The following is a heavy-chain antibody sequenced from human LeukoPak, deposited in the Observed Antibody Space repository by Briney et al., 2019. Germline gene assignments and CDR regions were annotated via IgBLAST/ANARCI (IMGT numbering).Heavy chain of an antibody. CDR1: GFTFSSYA. J-gene: IGHJ6*02. CDR2: ISGSGGIT. Sequence: GGSLRLSCAASGFTFSSYAMNWVRQAPGKGLEWVSAISGSGGITYYADSVKGRFTISRDNSKNTLYLQMNSLRAEDTAVYYCARVGVVTPGGYYYYYGMDVWGQGTTVTVSS. V-gene: IGHV3-23*01. CDR3: ARVGVVTPGGYYYYYGMDV. D-gene: IGHD4-23*01.